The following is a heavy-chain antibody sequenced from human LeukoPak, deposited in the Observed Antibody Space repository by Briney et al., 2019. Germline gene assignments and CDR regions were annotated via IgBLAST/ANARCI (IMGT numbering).Heavy chain of an antibody. J-gene: IGHJ5*02. CDR1: GFTVSSNY. Sequence: GGSLRLSCAASGFTVSSNYMSWVRQAPGKGLEWVSDIYSGGSTYYADSVKGRFTISRGNAKNTVYLQMNSLRAEDTAVYYCARVIRWFDPWGQGTLVTVSS. CDR3: ARVIRWFDP. CDR2: IYSGGST. V-gene: IGHV3-53*01.